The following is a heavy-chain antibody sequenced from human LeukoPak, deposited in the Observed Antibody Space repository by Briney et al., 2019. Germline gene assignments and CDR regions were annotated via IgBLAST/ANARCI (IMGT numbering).Heavy chain of an antibody. Sequence: GGPLRLSCAASGFIFSDALMSWVRQAPGKGLEWLGRIKRQSDGGTSDYAAPVKGRITVSRDDSRNTLFLQMNSLKSEDTAVYYCATGGHYFGLWGQGTLVTVSS. CDR1: GFIFSDAL. J-gene: IGHJ4*02. CDR2: IKRQSDGGTS. D-gene: IGHD3-16*01. V-gene: IGHV3-15*01. CDR3: ATGGHYFGL.